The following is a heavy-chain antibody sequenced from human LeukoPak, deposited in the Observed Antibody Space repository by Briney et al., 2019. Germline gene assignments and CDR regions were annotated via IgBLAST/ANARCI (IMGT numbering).Heavy chain of an antibody. D-gene: IGHD5-12*01. CDR1: GYRFSSHW. Sequence: GESLKISCKASGYRFSSHWVGWVRQMPGKGLEWMGMIYPGDSDTRYSPSFQGQVTISADKSLTTAYLQWSSLEASDTAMYYCGRHSRGFCGYEYFFDYWGQGTLVTVSS. CDR2: IYPGDSDT. V-gene: IGHV5-51*01. J-gene: IGHJ4*02. CDR3: GRHSRGFCGYEYFFDY.